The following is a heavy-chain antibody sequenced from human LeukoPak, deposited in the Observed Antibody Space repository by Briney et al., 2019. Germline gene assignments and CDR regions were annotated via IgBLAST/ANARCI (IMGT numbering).Heavy chain of an antibody. D-gene: IGHD3-3*01. CDR3: ARLLTFYDFSFDP. J-gene: IGHJ5*02. CDR1: GFTFDDYD. CDR2: IHWNGSSI. Sequence: GGSLRLSCAASGFTFDDYDMTWVRQVPGKGLEWVSGIHWNGSSIGYADSVKGRFTISRDNTKNSVYLQMNNLRPEDTAFYYCARLLTFYDFSFDPWGQGTLVTVSS. V-gene: IGHV3-20*04.